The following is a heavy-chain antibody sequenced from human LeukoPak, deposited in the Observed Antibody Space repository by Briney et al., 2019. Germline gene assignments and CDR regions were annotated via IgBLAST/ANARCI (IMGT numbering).Heavy chain of an antibody. Sequence: GGSLRLSCAASGFTFNNYVMSCVCQAPGRGLEWVSGISGSGGRTYYSDSVKGRFSISRDNSKNTVYLQMNTLRAEDTAIYYCAKDSKATVATILDFWGQGTLVTVSS. D-gene: IGHD5-12*01. CDR2: ISGSGGRT. CDR1: GFTFNNYV. V-gene: IGHV3-23*01. J-gene: IGHJ4*02. CDR3: AKDSKATVATILDF.